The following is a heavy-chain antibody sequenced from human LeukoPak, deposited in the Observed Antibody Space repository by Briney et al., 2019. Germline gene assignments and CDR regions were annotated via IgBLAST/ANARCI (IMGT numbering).Heavy chain of an antibody. J-gene: IGHJ6*02. V-gene: IGHV4-34*01. CDR2: INHSGST. Sequence: PSETLSLTCAVYGGSFSGYYWSWIRQPPGKGLEWIGEINHSGSTNYNPSLKSRVTISVDTSKNQFSLKLGSVTAADTAVYYCAGRVPVPSVRGVIQNYYYYGMDVWGQGTTVTVSS. CDR1: GGSFSGYY. D-gene: IGHD3-10*01. CDR3: AGRVPVPSVRGVIQNYYYYGMDV.